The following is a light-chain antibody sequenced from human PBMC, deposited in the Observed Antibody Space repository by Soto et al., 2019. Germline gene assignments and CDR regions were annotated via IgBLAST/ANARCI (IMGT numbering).Light chain of an antibody. V-gene: IGKV3-15*01. CDR1: QSVSTN. Sequence: EIVMSQSPATLSVSPGERATLSCRASQSVSTNFAWYQQKPGQAPRLFIYGASTRATGIPARFSGSGSGTEFTLTISSLQSEDFAVYYCQQYNKWPPKFGQGTKVDIK. CDR2: GAS. CDR3: QQYNKWPPK. J-gene: IGKJ1*01.